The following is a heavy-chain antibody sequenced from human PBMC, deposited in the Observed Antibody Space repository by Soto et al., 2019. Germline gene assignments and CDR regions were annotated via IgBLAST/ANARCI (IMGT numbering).Heavy chain of an antibody. J-gene: IGHJ3*01. CDR2: MSTYTENT. CDR3: AKDAREAAPSDV. V-gene: IGHV1-18*01. D-gene: IGHD2-15*01. CDR1: GYAFTSYG. Sequence: QAQLLQSEPELRKPGASVKVSCKASGYAFTSYGINWVRRAPGQGLGWVGWMSTYTENTVYAQKLQGRVAMTMDAATSTAYLDLGPLRSDDTAVYYCAKDAREAAPSDVWGQGTMVTVSS.